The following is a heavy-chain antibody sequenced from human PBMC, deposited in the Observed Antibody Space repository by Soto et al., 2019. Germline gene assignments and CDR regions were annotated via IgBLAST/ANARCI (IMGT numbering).Heavy chain of an antibody. J-gene: IGHJ5*02. V-gene: IGHV4-59*01. CDR3: ARLRRRDSSSFQEWFDP. CDR2: IHYSGR. D-gene: IGHD3-22*01. Sequence: SETLSLTCTVSGGSINSYFCSWIRQPPGKGLEWIGYIHYSGRSYNPSLESRVTMSVDTSENQFAVKLRSVTAADTAVYYCARLRRRDSSSFQEWFDPWGQGILVTVSS. CDR1: GGSINSYF.